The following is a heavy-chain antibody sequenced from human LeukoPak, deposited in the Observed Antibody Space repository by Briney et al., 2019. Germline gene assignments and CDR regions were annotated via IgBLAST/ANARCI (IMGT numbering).Heavy chain of an antibody. CDR3: GRVRTAMVDY. CDR1: GGSISSSSYY. Sequence: SETLSLTCTVSGGSISSSSYYWGWIRQPPGKGLEWIGSIYYSGNTYYNPSLKSRATISVDTSKNQFSLKLSSVTAADTAVYYCGRVRTAMVDYWGQGTLVTVSS. D-gene: IGHD5-18*01. J-gene: IGHJ4*02. V-gene: IGHV4-39*01. CDR2: IYYSGNT.